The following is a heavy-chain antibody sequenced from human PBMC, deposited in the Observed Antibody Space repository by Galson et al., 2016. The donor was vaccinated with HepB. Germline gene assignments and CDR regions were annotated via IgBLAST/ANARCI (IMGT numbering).Heavy chain of an antibody. Sequence: SLRLSCATSGFTFGDYSVSWVRQAPGKGLEWVSSIRTKARNGATEYAASVQGRFIISRDDSESIAYLQMNSLKNEDTAVYYCTRWVTQSNFDYWGQGTLVTVSS. D-gene: IGHD5-18*01. J-gene: IGHJ4*02. V-gene: IGHV3-49*04. CDR3: TRWVTQSNFDY. CDR1: GFTFGDYS. CDR2: IRTKARNGAT.